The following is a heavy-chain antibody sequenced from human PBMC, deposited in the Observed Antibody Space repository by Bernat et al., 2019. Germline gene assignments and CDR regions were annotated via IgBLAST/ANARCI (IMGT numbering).Heavy chain of an antibody. V-gene: IGHV3-7*03. D-gene: IGHD2-21*01. CDR3: ARDAKMWPK. Sequence: EVQLVESGGGLVQPGGSLRLSCAASGFTFSSYWMSWVRQAPGKGLEWVANRKHEGSEKYYVDSVKGRFTLSRDDAKTSLNPHMNSLSAEDTDVYYCARDAKMWPKWGQGTLVTVSS. J-gene: IGHJ4*02. CDR2: RKHEGSEK. CDR1: GFTFSSYW.